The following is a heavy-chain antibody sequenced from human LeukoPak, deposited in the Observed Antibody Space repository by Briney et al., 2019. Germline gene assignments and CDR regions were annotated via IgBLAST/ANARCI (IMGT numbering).Heavy chain of an antibody. D-gene: IGHD2-2*02. Sequence: PSETLSLTCTVSGGSISSGGYYWSWIRQPPGKGLESIGYIYHSGSTYYSPSLKSRVAISVDTSKNQFSLKLSSVTAADTAVYYCTNYCSSSSCHTRRAFDIWGQGTMVTVSS. CDR1: GGSISSGGYY. V-gene: IGHV4-30-2*03. J-gene: IGHJ3*02. CDR2: IYHSGST. CDR3: TNYCSSSSCHTRRAFDI.